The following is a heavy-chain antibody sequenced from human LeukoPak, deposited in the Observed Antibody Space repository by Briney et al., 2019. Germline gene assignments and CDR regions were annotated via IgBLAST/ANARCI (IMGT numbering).Heavy chain of an antibody. V-gene: IGHV3-21*01. Sequence: PGGSLRLSCAASGFTFSSYSMNWVRQAPGKGLEGFSPISSSSSYIYYADSVKGRFTISRDNAKNSLYLQMNSLRAEDTAVYYCARVPPRYKTTVNPFDYWGQGTLVTVSS. CDR1: GFTFSSYS. J-gene: IGHJ4*02. D-gene: IGHD4-17*01. CDR2: ISSSSSYI. CDR3: ARVPPRYKTTVNPFDY.